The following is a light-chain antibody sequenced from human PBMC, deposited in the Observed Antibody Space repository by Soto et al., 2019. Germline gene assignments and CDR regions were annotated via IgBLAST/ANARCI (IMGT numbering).Light chain of an antibody. CDR3: QQYGSSPLFT. CDR1: QSVSSSY. V-gene: IGKV3-20*01. CDR2: GAS. J-gene: IGKJ3*01. Sequence: EIVLTQSPGTLSLSPGERATLSCRASQSVSSSYLAWYQQKPGQAPRLLIYGASSRATGIPDRCSGSGSGTDFTIPISRLEPEDFAVYYCQQYGSSPLFTFGPGTKVDIK.